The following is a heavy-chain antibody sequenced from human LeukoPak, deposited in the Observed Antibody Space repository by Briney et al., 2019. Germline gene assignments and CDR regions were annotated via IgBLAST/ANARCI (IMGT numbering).Heavy chain of an antibody. Sequence: ASVKVSCKASGYTFTGYYMHWVRQAPGQGLEWMGWINPNSGGTNYAQKFQGWVTMTRDTSISTAYMELSRLRSDDTAVYYCARALYSYGLGADYWGQGTLVTISS. J-gene: IGHJ4*02. V-gene: IGHV1-2*04. CDR2: INPNSGGT. D-gene: IGHD5-18*01. CDR3: ARALYSYGLGADY. CDR1: GYTFTGYY.